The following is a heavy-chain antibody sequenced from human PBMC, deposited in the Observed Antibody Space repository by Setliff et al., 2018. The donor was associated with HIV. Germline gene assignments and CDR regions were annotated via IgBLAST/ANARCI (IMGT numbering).Heavy chain of an antibody. Sequence: GASVKVSCKASGGSISISVISWVRQAPGQGLEWMGGILGTLKYAQKFQGRVAITADESTSTAYMELSNLRSEDTAVYYCASHLKLAATGTFDYWGQGTLVTVSS. D-gene: IGHD6-13*01. V-gene: IGHV1-69*13. CDR3: ASHLKLAATGTFDY. CDR1: GGSISISV. CDR2: ILGTL. J-gene: IGHJ4*02.